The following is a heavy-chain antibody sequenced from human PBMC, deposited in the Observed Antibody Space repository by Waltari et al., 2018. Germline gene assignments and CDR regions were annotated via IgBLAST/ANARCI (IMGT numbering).Heavy chain of an antibody. V-gene: IGHV1-2*02. CDR1: GGTFSSYA. Sequence: QVQLVQSGAEVKKPGSSVKVSCKASGGTFSSYAISWVRQAPGQGLEWMGWINPNSGGTNYAQKFQGRVTMTRDTSISTAYMELSRLRSDDTAVYYCARVPVIYNWFDPWGQGTLVTVSS. J-gene: IGHJ5*02. CDR2: INPNSGGT. CDR3: ARVPVIYNWFDP.